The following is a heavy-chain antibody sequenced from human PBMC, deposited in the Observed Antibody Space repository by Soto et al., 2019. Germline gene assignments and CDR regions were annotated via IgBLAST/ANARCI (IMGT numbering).Heavy chain of an antibody. CDR1: GYTFTSYA. CDR2: INAGNGNT. J-gene: IGHJ3*02. Sequence: QVQLVQSGAEVKKPGASVKVSCKASGYTFTSYAMHWVRQAPGQRLEWMGWINAGNGNTKYSQKFQGRVTITRDTSESTAYMELSSLRSEDTAVYYCARGHGYCSGTSCYGLGAFDIWGQGTRVTVSS. D-gene: IGHD2-2*01. CDR3: ARGHGYCSGTSCYGLGAFDI. V-gene: IGHV1-3*01.